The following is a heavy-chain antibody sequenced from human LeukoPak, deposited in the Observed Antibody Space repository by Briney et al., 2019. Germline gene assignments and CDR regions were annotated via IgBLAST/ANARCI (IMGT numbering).Heavy chain of an antibody. J-gene: IGHJ5*02. CDR3: AKAPYGDYEIAWFDP. CDR1: GFTFSSYS. Sequence: PGASLRLSCAASGFTFSSYSMSWVRQAPGKGLEWVSSIRDNGATTYHADSVKGRFTISRDNSKNTAYLQMNSLRAEDTAVYYCAKAPYGDYEIAWFDPWGQGTLVTVSS. D-gene: IGHD4-17*01. V-gene: IGHV3-23*01. CDR2: IRDNGATT.